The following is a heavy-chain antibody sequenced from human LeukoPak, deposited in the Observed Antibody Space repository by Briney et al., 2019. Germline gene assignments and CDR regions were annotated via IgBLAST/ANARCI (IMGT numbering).Heavy chain of an antibody. CDR1: GYTFTTYA. CDR2: INAGDGNA. Sequence: ASVKVSCKASGYTFTTYAMHWVRQAPGQRLEWMGWINAGDGNARYSQKFQGRVTITRDTSANTAYMDLSSLRSEDTAVYYCARDTYYDFWSGPYMDVWGKGTTVTVSS. CDR3: ARDTYYDFWSGPYMDV. V-gene: IGHV1-3*01. D-gene: IGHD3-3*01. J-gene: IGHJ6*03.